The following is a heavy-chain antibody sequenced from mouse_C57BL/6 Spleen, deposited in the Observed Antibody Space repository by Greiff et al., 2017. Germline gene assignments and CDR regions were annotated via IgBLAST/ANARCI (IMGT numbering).Heavy chain of an antibody. CDR2: IRNKANGYTT. V-gene: IGHV7-3*01. Sequence: DVKLVESGGGLVQPGGSLSLSCAASGFTFTDYYMSWVRQPPGKALEWLGFIRNKANGYTTEYSASVKGRFTISRDNSQSILYLQMNALRAEDSATYYCARYKGYDGYPDYWGQGTTLTVSS. CDR3: ARYKGYDGYPDY. CDR1: GFTFTDYY. D-gene: IGHD2-3*01. J-gene: IGHJ2*01.